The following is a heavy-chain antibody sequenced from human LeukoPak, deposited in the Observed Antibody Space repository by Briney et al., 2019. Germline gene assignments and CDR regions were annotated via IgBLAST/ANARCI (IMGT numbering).Heavy chain of an antibody. CDR1: GGSISSYY. CDR3: ARENSGSYREFDY. Sequence: SETLSLTCTVSGGSISSYYWSWIRQPAGKGLERIGRIYTSGSTNYNASLKSRVSMSVDTSKNQFSLKLSSVTAADTAVFYCARENSGSYREFDYWGQGTLVTVSS. D-gene: IGHD1-26*01. J-gene: IGHJ4*02. V-gene: IGHV4-4*07. CDR2: IYTSGST.